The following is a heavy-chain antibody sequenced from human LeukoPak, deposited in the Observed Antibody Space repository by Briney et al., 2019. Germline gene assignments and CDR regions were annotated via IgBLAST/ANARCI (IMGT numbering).Heavy chain of an antibody. Sequence: VASVKVSCKASGYTFTSYDINWVRQATGQGLEWMGWMNPNSGNTGYAQKFQGRVTMTRDTSISTAYMELSRLRSDDTAVYYCAKEKEWLANDAFDMWGQGTMVTVSS. D-gene: IGHD6-19*01. CDR3: AKEKEWLANDAFDM. CDR1: GYTFTSYD. CDR2: MNPNSGNT. V-gene: IGHV1-8*02. J-gene: IGHJ3*02.